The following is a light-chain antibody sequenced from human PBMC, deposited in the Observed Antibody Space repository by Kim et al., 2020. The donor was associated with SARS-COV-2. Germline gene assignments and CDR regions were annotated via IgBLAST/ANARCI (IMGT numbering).Light chain of an antibody. CDR3: CSYATSSPVV. Sequence: GQSIAISCTGTSNDVGGYDYVSWYQHHPGRAPKLVLYDVSNRPSGVSNRFSGSKSGNTASLTISGLQAEDEADYYCCSYATSSPVVFGGGTQLTVL. CDR2: DVS. V-gene: IGLV2-14*03. CDR1: SNDVGGYDY. J-gene: IGLJ2*01.